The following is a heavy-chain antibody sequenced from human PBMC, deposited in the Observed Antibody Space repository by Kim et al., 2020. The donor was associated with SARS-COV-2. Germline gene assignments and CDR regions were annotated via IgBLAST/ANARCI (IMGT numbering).Heavy chain of an antibody. J-gene: IGHJ4*02. CDR2: ISYDGSNK. V-gene: IGHV3-30*18. D-gene: IGHD6-13*01. CDR1: GFTFSSYG. CDR3: AKASYSSSWSGFDY. Sequence: GGSLRLSCAASGFTFSSYGMHWVRQAPGKGLEWVVVISYDGSNKYYADSVKGRFTISRDNSKNTLYLQMNSLRAEDTAVYYCAKASYSSSWSGFDYWGQG.